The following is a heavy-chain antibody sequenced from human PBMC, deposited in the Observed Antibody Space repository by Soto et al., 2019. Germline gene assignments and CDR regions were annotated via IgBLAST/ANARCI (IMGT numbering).Heavy chain of an antibody. CDR2: ISYDGSNK. CDR3: AKAFSSSWFFDY. CDR1: GFTFSSYG. D-gene: IGHD6-13*01. J-gene: IGHJ4*02. V-gene: IGHV3-30*18. Sequence: PGGSLRLSCAASGFTFSSYGMHWVRQAPGKGLEWVAVISYDGSNKYYADSVKGRFTISRDNAKNSLYLQMNSLRAGDTAFYYCAKAFSSSWFFDYLGLGTVVTVSA.